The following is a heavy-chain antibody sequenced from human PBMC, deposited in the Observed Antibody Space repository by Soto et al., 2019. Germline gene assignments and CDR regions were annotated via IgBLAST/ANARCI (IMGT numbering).Heavy chain of an antibody. D-gene: IGHD1-26*01. V-gene: IGHV3-23*01. Sequence: PGGSLRLSCAASGFTFNIYAMSWARQAPGKGLEWVSAISGSGGGTYYAESVEGRITISRDNSKNSLYLQMNSLRTEDTALYYCAKDGNSGSYYLFDYWGQGT. J-gene: IGHJ4*02. CDR3: AKDGNSGSYYLFDY. CDR1: GFTFNIYA. CDR2: ISGSGGGT.